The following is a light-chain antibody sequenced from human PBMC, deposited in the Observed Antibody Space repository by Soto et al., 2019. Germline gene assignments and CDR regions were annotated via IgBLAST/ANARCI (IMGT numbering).Light chain of an antibody. Sequence: QSALTQPASVSGSPGQSITISCIGTSSDVGNYDLVSWYQQHPGKAPRLMIYEVTTRPSEVSNRFSGSKSGNTASLTISGLQAEDEADYYCCSYAGFSTVIFGGGTKLTGL. J-gene: IGLJ2*01. CDR3: CSYAGFSTVI. CDR1: SSDVGNYDL. V-gene: IGLV2-23*02. CDR2: EVT.